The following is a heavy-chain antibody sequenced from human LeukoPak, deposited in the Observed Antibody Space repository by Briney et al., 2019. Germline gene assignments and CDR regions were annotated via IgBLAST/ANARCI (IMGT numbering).Heavy chain of an antibody. D-gene: IGHD2-15*01. J-gene: IGHJ4*02. V-gene: IGHV1-46*03. CDR2: INPSGGST. Sequence: XVXQAXGXGLXWMGIINPSGGSTSYAQKFQGRVTMTRDTSTSTVYMELSSLRSEDTAVYYCARAQLAGSPPTDYWGQGTLVTVSS. CDR3: ARAQLAGSPPTDY.